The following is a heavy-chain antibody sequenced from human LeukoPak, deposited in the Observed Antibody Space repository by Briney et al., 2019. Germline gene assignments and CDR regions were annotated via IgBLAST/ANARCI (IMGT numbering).Heavy chain of an antibody. D-gene: IGHD6-19*01. V-gene: IGHV1-18*01. CDR1: GYTFTSYG. CDR3: ARDLWAEQWLARVGGY. J-gene: IGHJ4*02. CDR2: ISAYNGNT. Sequence: ASVKVSCKASGYTFTSYGISWVRQAPGQGLEWMGWISAYNGNTNYAQKLQGRVTMTTDTSTSTAYVELRSLRSDDTAVYYRARDLWAEQWLARVGGYWGQGTLVTVSS.